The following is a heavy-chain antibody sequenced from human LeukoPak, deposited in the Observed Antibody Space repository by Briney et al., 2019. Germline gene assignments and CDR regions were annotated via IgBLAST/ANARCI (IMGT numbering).Heavy chain of an antibody. CDR1: GYTFTGYY. D-gene: IGHD7-27*01. J-gene: IGHJ4*02. CDR2: ISYDGSNK. CDR3: ARVLGTRIPVNSDELFDY. V-gene: IGHV3-30*04. Sequence: SCKASGYTFTGYYMHWVRQAPGKGLEWVAVISYDGSNKYYADSVKGRFTISRDNSKNTLYLQMNSLRAEDTAVYYCARVLGTRIPVNSDELFDYWGQGTLVTVSS.